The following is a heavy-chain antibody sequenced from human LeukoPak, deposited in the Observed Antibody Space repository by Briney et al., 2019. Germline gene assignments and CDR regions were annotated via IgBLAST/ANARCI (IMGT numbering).Heavy chain of an antibody. CDR2: IYYSGST. Sequence: SETLSLTCTVSGGSISSYYWGWIRQPPGKGLEWIGSIYYSGSTYYNPSLKSRVTISVDTSKNQFSLKLSSVTAADTAVYYCARVKPTGSFDYWGQGTLVTVSS. D-gene: IGHD1-14*01. J-gene: IGHJ4*02. CDR1: GGSISSYY. CDR3: ARVKPTGSFDY. V-gene: IGHV4-39*07.